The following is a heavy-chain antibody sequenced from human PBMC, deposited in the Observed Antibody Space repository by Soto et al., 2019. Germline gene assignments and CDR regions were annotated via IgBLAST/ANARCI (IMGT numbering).Heavy chain of an antibody. J-gene: IGHJ4*02. CDR1: GFTFSSYG. CDR2: ISYDGSNK. D-gene: IGHD3-3*01. CDR3: AKDLVSSITNFGVVGD. Sequence: QVQLVESGGGVVQPGRSLRLSCAASGFTFSSYGMHWVRQAPGKGLEWVAVISYDGSNKYYADSVKGRFTISRDNSKNTLYLQMNSLRAEDTAVYYCAKDLVSSITNFGVVGDWGQGTLVTVSS. V-gene: IGHV3-30*18.